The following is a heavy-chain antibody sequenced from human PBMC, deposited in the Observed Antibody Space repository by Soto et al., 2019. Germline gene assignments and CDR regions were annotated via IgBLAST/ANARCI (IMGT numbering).Heavy chain of an antibody. V-gene: IGHV4-59*01. Sequence: PSETLSLTCTVSGVSISSYYWSWIRQPPGKGLEWIGYIYYSGSTNYNPSLKSRVTISVDTSKNQFSLKLSSVTAADTAVYYCAREGALLFGGNSDTYPIMDVGGQGTTVPVSS. J-gene: IGHJ6*02. D-gene: IGHD3-10*01. CDR1: GVSISSYY. CDR2: IYYSGST. CDR3: AREGALLFGGNSDTYPIMDV.